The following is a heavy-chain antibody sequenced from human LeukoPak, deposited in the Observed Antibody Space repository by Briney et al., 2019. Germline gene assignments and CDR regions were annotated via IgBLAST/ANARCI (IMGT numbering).Heavy chain of an antibody. Sequence: GGSLRLSCSASGFTFSSYAMHWVRQAPGKGLEYVSAISANGGNTYYADSLKGRFTISRDNSKNTLYLQMSSLRVEDTAVYYCVITSATGPLDYWGQGTPVTVSS. CDR2: ISANGGNT. CDR1: GFTFSSYA. V-gene: IGHV3-64D*09. CDR3: VITSATGPLDY. J-gene: IGHJ4*02. D-gene: IGHD6-6*01.